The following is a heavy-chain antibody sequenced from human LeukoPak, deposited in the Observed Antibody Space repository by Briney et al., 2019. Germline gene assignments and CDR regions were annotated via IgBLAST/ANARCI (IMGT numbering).Heavy chain of an antibody. CDR2: IYYSGST. J-gene: IGHJ3*02. Sequence: PSETLSLTCTVSGGSISSYYWSWIRQPPGKGLEWIGYIYYSGSTNYNPSLKSRVTISVDTSKNQFSPKLSSVTAADTAVYYCATIATRDTAGAFDIWGQGTMVTVSS. CDR1: GGSISSYY. D-gene: IGHD5-18*01. CDR3: ATIATRDTAGAFDI. V-gene: IGHV4-59*01.